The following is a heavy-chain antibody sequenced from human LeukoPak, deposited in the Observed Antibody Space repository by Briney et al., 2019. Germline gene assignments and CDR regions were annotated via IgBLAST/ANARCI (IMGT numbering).Heavy chain of an antibody. V-gene: IGHV3-53*01. Sequence: GGSLRLSCAASGFTVNSNHMSWVRQAPGKGLEWVSVIYSGGSTYYADSVKGRFTISRDNSNNTLYLQMNSLGADDTAVYYCAKSRSSSISCYNYWGQGTLVTVSS. D-gene: IGHD2-2*02. CDR2: IYSGGST. CDR1: GFTVNSNH. CDR3: AKSRSSSISCYNY. J-gene: IGHJ4*02.